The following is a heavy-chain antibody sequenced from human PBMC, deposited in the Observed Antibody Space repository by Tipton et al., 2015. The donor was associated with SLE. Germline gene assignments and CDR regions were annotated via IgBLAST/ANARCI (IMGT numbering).Heavy chain of an antibody. CDR2: INHSGST. Sequence: LRLSCAVYGGSFSGYYWSWIRQHPGKGLEWIGEINHSGSTNYNPSLKSRVTISVDTSKNQFSLKLSSVTAADTAVYYCARGKRSGRDFQHWGQGTLVTVSS. CDR1: GGSFSGYY. D-gene: IGHD1-26*01. CDR3: ARGKRSGRDFQH. J-gene: IGHJ1*01. V-gene: IGHV4-34*01.